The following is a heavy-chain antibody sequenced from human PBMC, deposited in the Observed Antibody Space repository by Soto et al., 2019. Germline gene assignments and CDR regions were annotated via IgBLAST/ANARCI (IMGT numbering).Heavy chain of an antibody. J-gene: IGHJ4*02. CDR2: IYYLGST. V-gene: IGHV4-59*01. D-gene: IGHD3-10*01. CDR3: ARDGYDGSGSPYPAY. Sequence: SETLSLTCSVSGGSMSEYFWSWIRQSPGKGLEWIGYIYYLGSTDYNPSPKSRVTISVDTSKRQFSLRLTSVTAADTAVYYCARDGYDGSGSPYPAYWGPGTQVTVSS. CDR1: GGSMSEYF.